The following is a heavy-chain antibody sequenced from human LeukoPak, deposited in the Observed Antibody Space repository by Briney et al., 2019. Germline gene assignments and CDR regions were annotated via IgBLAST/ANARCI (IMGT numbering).Heavy chain of an antibody. CDR3: ARQILGGDYFDY. J-gene: IGHJ4*02. Sequence: PSETLSLTCAVYGGSFSGYYWSWIRQPPGKGLEWIGEINHSGSTNYNPSLKSRVTISVDTSRNQFSLKLSSVTAADTAVYYCARQILGGDYFDYWGQGTLVTVSS. V-gene: IGHV4-34*01. D-gene: IGHD3-16*01. CDR2: INHSGST. CDR1: GGSFSGYY.